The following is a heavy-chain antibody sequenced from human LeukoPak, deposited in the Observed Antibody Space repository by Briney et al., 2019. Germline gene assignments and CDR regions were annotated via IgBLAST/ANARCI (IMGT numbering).Heavy chain of an antibody. CDR2: ISDTGGST. V-gene: IGHV3-23*01. J-gene: IGHJ4*02. CDR3: GKRDSSY. Sequence: GGSLRLSCAASGFTFTSYAMSWVPQAPGKGLEWVSSISDTGGSTYYADSVKGRFTISRDNSNNTLYLQMNTLSAEDTAVYYWGKRDSSYWGQGTLVTVSS. CDR1: GFTFTSYA. D-gene: IGHD6-13*01.